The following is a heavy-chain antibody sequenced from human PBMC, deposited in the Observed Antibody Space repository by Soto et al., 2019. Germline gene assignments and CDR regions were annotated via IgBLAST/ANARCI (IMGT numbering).Heavy chain of an antibody. J-gene: IGHJ6*03. V-gene: IGHV1-8*01. CDR1: GDTFTIYD. CDR2: MNPNSGNT. CDR3: ARGDRAYYYYMDV. Sequence: ASVKLSCTASGDTFTIYDINWVRQATGQGLEWMGWMNPNSGNTGYAQKFQGRVTMTRNTSISTAYMELSSLRSEDTAVYYCARGDRAYYYYMDVWGKGTTVTVSS. D-gene: IGHD3-10*01.